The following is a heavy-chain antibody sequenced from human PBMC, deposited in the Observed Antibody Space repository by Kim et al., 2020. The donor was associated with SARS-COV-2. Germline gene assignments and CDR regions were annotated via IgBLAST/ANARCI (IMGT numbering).Heavy chain of an antibody. CDR2: ISTDDI. Sequence: GGSLRLSCVASGFALSSYSMNWVRQAPGKGLEWLSYISTDDIYYADSVKGRFTISRDNAKNALYLQMNSLRDGDTAVYFCARDFDWALVLWGQGPLVTVSS. D-gene: IGHD3-9*01. CDR1: GFALSSYS. CDR3: ARDFDWALVL. J-gene: IGHJ4*02. V-gene: IGHV3-21*05.